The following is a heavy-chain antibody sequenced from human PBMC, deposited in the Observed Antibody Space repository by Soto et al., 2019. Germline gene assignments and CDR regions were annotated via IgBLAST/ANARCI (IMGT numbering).Heavy chain of an antibody. J-gene: IGHJ4*02. CDR1: GDSISSYY. CDR3: ARSDGRY. V-gene: IGHV4-59*01. CDR2: IYYSGST. Sequence: SETLSLTCTVSGDSISSYYWGWIRQPPGKGLEWIGYIYYSGSTNYNPSLKSRVTISVDASKKQFSQKLSTVTAADTAVYYCARSDGRYWGQGTLVTVSS.